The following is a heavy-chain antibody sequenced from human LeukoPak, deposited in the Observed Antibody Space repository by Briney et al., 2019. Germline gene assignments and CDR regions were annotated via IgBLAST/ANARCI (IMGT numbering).Heavy chain of an antibody. CDR1: GGSVSSSSYY. J-gene: IGHJ4*02. V-gene: IGHV4-61*01. CDR2: IYYSGST. Sequence: SETLSLTCTVSGGSVSSSSYYWSWIRQPPGKGLEWIGYIYYSGSTNYNPSLKSRVTISVDTSKNQFSLKLSSVTAADTAVYYCASSSYYALLFDYWGQGTLVTVSS. D-gene: IGHD1-26*01. CDR3: ASSSYYALLFDY.